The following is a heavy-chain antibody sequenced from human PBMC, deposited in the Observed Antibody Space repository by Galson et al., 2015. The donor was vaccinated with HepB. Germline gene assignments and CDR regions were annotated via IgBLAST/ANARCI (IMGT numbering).Heavy chain of an antibody. CDR3: ARGEAYSNSWYSDFDY. J-gene: IGHJ4*02. CDR2: ISSGSTYI. V-gene: IGHV3-21*01. D-gene: IGHD6-13*01. CDR1: GFTFRSYS. Sequence: SLRLSCAASGFTFRSYSMNWVRQAPGKGLEWVSSISSGSTYIYYADSVKGRFTISRDNSKNSLCLQMNSLRAEDTAVYYCARGEAYSNSWYSDFDYWGQGTLVT.